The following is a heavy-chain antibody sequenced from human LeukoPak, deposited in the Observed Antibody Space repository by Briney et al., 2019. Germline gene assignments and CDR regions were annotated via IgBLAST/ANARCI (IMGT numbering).Heavy chain of an antibody. CDR2: ISGSGGST. J-gene: IGHJ4*02. Sequence: GGSLRLSCAASGFTFSSYAMSWVRQAPGKGLEWVSAISGSGGSTYYADSVKGRFTISRDNSKNTLYLQMNSLRAEDTAVYYCAKDPLAGYSYRYVDWGQGTLVTVSS. V-gene: IGHV3-23*01. CDR3: AKDPLAGYSYRYVD. D-gene: IGHD5-18*01. CDR1: GFTFSSYA.